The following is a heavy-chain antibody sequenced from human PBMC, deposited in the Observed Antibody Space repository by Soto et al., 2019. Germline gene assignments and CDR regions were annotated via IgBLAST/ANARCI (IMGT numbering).Heavy chain of an antibody. CDR2: ISYDGSNK. CDR1: GFTFSSYA. J-gene: IGHJ5*02. V-gene: IGHV3-30-3*01. Sequence: GGSLRLSCAASGFTFSSYAMHWVRQAPGKGLEWVAVISYDGSNKYYADSVKGRFTISRDNSKNTLYLQMNSLRAEDTAVYYCARGPYNWNYGWFDPWGQGTLVTVSS. D-gene: IGHD1-7*01. CDR3: ARGPYNWNYGWFDP.